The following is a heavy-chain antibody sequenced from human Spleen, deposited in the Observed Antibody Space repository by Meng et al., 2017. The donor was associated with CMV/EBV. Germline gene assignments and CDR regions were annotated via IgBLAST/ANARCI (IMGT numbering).Heavy chain of an antibody. CDR1: GFTFRNYA. CDR2: ISGDAGST. Sequence: GESLKISCAASGFTFRNYAMSWVRQAPGKGLEWVSLISGDAGSTFYADSVKGRFTISRDNSKDTLYLQVSTLRAEDTAVYYCAKGGRPFDYWGQGTLVTVSS. D-gene: IGHD2-15*01. J-gene: IGHJ4*02. V-gene: IGHV3-23*01. CDR3: AKGGRPFDY.